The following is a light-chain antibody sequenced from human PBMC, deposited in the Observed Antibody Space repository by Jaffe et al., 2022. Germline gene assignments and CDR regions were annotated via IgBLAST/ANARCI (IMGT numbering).Light chain of an antibody. CDR3: GTWDNSLSAVV. CDR2: ENN. Sequence: QSVLTQPPSVSAAPGQKVTISCSGSSSNIGINYVSWYQQLPGTAPKLLIYENNKRPSGIPDRFSGSKSGTSVTLDITGLQTGDEADYYCGTWDNSLSAVVFGGGTKLTVL. J-gene: IGLJ2*01. CDR1: SSNIGINY. V-gene: IGLV1-51*02.